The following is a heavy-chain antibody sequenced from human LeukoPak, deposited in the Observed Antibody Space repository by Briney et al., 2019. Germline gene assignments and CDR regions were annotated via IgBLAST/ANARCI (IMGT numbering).Heavy chain of an antibody. Sequence: PGGSLRLSCAASGFTFSSYGMHWVRQAPGKGLEWVAVISYDGSNKYYADSVKGRFTISRDNSKNTLYLQMSSLRSEDTAVYYCARGYSYGYAPYWGQGTLVTVSS. CDR1: GFTFSSYG. CDR2: ISYDGSNK. J-gene: IGHJ4*02. V-gene: IGHV3-30*03. D-gene: IGHD5-18*01. CDR3: ARGYSYGYAPY.